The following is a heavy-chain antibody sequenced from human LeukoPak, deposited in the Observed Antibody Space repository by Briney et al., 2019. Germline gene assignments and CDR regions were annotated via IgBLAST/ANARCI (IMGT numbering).Heavy chain of an antibody. Sequence: ASVKVSCKASGYTFTSYDIYWVRQAPAQGLEWMGLMNPNSGKTGYAQKFQGRVTITRNTSISTAYMELSSLRSEDTAVYYCGRLGSGGFGELWGHFDYWGQGTLVTVSS. CDR1: GYTFTSYD. V-gene: IGHV1-8*03. D-gene: IGHD3-10*01. J-gene: IGHJ4*02. CDR2: MNPNSGKT. CDR3: GRLGSGGFGELWGHFDY.